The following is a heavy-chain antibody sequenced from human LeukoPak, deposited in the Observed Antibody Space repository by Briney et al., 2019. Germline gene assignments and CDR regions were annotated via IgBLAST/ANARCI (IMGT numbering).Heavy chain of an antibody. Sequence: GGSLRLSCAASRSTFITRGMTWLRQAPGKGLEWVSTISGGGSKTYYADSVKGRFTISRDNSRNTLYLQMNSLRAEDTAVYYCVKYQLLNSVYWRDAFDIWGQGTVVTVSS. CDR3: VKYQLLNSVYWRDAFDI. V-gene: IGHV3-23*01. CDR1: RSTFITRG. CDR2: ISGGGSKT. J-gene: IGHJ3*02. D-gene: IGHD2-2*01.